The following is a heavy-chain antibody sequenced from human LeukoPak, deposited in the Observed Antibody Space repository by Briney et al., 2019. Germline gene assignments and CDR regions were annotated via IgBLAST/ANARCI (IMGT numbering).Heavy chain of an antibody. CDR3: ARGAKGGIDY. J-gene: IGHJ4*02. CDR2: IYHSGST. D-gene: IGHD6-13*01. Sequence: NTSETLSLTCTVSGYSISSGYYWGWIRQPPGKGLEWIGSIYHSGSTYYNPSLKSPVTISVDTSKNQFSLKLSSVTAADTAVYYCARGAKGGIDYWGQGTLVTVSS. CDR1: GYSISSGYY. V-gene: IGHV4-38-2*02.